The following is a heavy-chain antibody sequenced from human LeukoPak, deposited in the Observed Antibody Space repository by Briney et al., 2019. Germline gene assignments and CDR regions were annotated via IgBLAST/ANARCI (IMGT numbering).Heavy chain of an antibody. Sequence: PSETLSLTCTVSGGSINNSYWTWIRQPPGKGLEGIGHIYYSGSTNYSPSLKGRVTISVDTSKNQCSLKLSSVTAADTAGYYCARLSSLANIAARGRTWLDPWGQGSLVTVSS. J-gene: IGHJ5*02. CDR3: ARLSSLANIAARGRTWLDP. CDR2: IYYSGST. V-gene: IGHV4-59*01. D-gene: IGHD6-6*01. CDR1: GGSINNSY.